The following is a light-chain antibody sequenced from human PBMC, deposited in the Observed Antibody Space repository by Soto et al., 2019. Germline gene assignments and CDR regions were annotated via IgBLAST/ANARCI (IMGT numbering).Light chain of an antibody. V-gene: IGKV1-5*01. Sequence: DIQMTQSPSTLSASVVDRVTITCRASQSISSWLAWYQQKPGKAPKLLIYDASTLESGVPSRFSGTGSGTEFTFSITSLQPEDFGTYYCQQCYMGWTFGQGTKVDIK. CDR1: QSISSW. CDR2: DAS. J-gene: IGKJ1*01. CDR3: QQCYMGWT.